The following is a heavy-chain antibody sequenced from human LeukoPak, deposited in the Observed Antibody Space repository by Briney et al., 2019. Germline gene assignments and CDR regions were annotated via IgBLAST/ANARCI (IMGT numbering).Heavy chain of an antibody. CDR1: GFTFSSYG. CDR2: ISYDGSSK. V-gene: IGHV3-30*18. CDR3: AKDLAALGYCSGGSCSDEFTQFDY. J-gene: IGHJ4*02. D-gene: IGHD2-15*01. Sequence: GGSLRRSCAPSGFTFSSYGMHWVRQAPGKGLQLVAVISYDGSSKYYADSVKGRFTISRDNSKNTLYLQMNSLRAEDTAVYYCAKDLAALGYCSGGSCSDEFTQFDYWGQGTLVTVSS.